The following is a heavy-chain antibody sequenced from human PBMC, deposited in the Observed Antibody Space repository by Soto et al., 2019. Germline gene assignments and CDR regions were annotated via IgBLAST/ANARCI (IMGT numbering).Heavy chain of an antibody. J-gene: IGHJ4*02. Sequence: VQLLDSGGGLVRPAWSLRLSSAASGFTFNNYAMNGVRQAPGKGLEWVATISGTGGRTYSADSVKGRFTISRDNSNNTRYLQMKSRRVKDTAVYDCAKDRLGGNFDNWGQGTQVTVSS. CDR3: AKDRLGGNFDN. CDR2: ISGTGGRT. CDR1: GFTFNNYA. D-gene: IGHD6-25*01. V-gene: IGHV3-23*01.